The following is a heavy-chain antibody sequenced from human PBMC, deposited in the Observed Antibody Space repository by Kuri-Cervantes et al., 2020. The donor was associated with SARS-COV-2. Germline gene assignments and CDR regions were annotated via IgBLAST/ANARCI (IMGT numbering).Heavy chain of an antibody. J-gene: IGHJ4*02. CDR3: ARDRVGVLDS. Sequence: GESLKISCVASGFTFSTYAMHWVRQAPGKRLEWVAIISDDGQNQDFADSVKGRFTISRDNSKNTLCLNMSSLRAEDTAMYYCARDRVGVLDSWGQGTLVTVSS. D-gene: IGHD2-21*01. V-gene: IGHV3-30*04. CDR1: GFTFSTYA. CDR2: ISDDGQNQ.